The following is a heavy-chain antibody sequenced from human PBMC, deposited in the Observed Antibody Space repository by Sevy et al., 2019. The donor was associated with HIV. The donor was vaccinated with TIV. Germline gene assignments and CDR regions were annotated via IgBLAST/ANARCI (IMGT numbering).Heavy chain of an antibody. Sequence: ASVKVSCKVSGYTLTELSMHWVRQAPGKGLEWMGGFYPEDGETIYAQKFQGRDTMTEDTSTDTAYMELSSLRSEDTAVYYCATLYYYDSSGYQPLDYWGQGTLVTVSS. CDR2: FYPEDGET. V-gene: IGHV1-24*01. D-gene: IGHD3-22*01. CDR1: GYTLTELS. J-gene: IGHJ4*02. CDR3: ATLYYYDSSGYQPLDY.